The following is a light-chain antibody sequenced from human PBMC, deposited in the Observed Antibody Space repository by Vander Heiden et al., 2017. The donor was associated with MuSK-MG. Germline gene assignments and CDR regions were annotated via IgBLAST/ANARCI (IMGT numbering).Light chain of an antibody. V-gene: IGKV3-20*01. CDR2: GAS. Sequence: EIVLTQSPGTLSLSPGERATLSCRASQSVSSSYLAWYQQKPGQAPRLLIYGASSRATGIPDRFSGSGSGTDFTLTISRLEPEDFAVYYCLQYGSSPLFTFGRGTKVDIK. J-gene: IGKJ3*01. CDR1: QSVSSSY. CDR3: LQYGSSPLFT.